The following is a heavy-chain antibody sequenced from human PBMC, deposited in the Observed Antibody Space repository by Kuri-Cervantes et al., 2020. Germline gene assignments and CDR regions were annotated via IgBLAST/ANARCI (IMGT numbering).Heavy chain of an antibody. V-gene: IGHV1-69*05. CDR3: ARGRSRWTTGSYFQH. Sequence: SVKVSCKASGGTFSNYGINWVRQAPGQGLEWMGGIVPIFGTAVYAQNFKGRFTVITDESTSTAYMDLSSLRSEDTAVYYCARGRSRWTTGSYFQHWGQGTLVTVSS. CDR1: GGTFSNYG. CDR2: IVPIFGTA. J-gene: IGHJ1*01. D-gene: IGHD5-24*01.